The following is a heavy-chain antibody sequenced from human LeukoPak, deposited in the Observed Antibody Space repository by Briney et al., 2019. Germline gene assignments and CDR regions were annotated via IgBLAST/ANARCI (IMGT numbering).Heavy chain of an antibody. CDR1: GFIFSTYG. V-gene: IGHV3-30*02. D-gene: IGHD5-24*01. CDR3: ARLATHGDY. CDR2: IRYDGSNK. Sequence: GGSLRLSCAASGFIFSTYGMHWVRQAPGKGPEWVAFIRYDGSNKYYADSVKGRFTISRDNSKNTLYLQMNSLRAEHTAVYYCARLATHGDYWGQGTLVTVSS. J-gene: IGHJ4*02.